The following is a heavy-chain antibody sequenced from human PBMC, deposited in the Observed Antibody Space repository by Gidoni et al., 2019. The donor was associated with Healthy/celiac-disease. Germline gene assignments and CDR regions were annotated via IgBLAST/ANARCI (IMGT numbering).Heavy chain of an antibody. D-gene: IGHD3-22*01. CDR1: GAAIGSYY. J-gene: IGHJ4*02. Sequence: QVHLQESGPGLVKPSEPLSPPCTAPGAAIGSYYWSWIRQPAGKGLEWIGRIYTSGSTNYNPSLKSRVTMSVDTSKNQFSLKLSSVTAADTAVYYCASSPYYYDSSAYWDYWGQGTLVTVSS. CDR2: IYTSGST. V-gene: IGHV4-4*07. CDR3: ASSPYYYDSSAYWDY.